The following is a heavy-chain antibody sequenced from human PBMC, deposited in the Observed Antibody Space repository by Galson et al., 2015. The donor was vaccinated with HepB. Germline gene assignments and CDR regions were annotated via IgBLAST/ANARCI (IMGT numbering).Heavy chain of an antibody. CDR1: GFTFSSYS. V-gene: IGHV3-21*04. CDR2: ISSSSSYI. CDR3: AKVPDQYYDSSGYYDPPGY. Sequence: SLRLSCAASGFTFSSYSMNWVRQAPGKGLEWVSSISSSSSYIYYADSVKGRFTISRDNAKNSLYLQMNSLRAEDTAVYYCAKVPDQYYDSSGYYDPPGYWGQGTLVTVSS. D-gene: IGHD3-22*01. J-gene: IGHJ4*02.